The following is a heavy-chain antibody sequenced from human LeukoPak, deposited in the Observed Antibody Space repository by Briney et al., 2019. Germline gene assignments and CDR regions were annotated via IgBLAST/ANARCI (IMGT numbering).Heavy chain of an antibody. CDR1: GFTFSSYG. V-gene: IGHV3-30*02. Sequence: GGSLRLSCAASGFTFSSYGMHWVRQAPGKGLEWVAFIRDDGSNKYHADSVKGRFTISRDNSKNTLYLQMNNLRAEDTAVYYCAKAAGVKTFGEIIVSTHRPNIDYWGQGTLVTVSS. CDR3: AKAAGVKTFGEIIVSTHRPNIDY. CDR2: IRDDGSNK. D-gene: IGHD3-16*02. J-gene: IGHJ4*02.